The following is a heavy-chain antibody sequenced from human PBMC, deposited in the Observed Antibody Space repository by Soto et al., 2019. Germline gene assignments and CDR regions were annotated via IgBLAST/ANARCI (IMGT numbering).Heavy chain of an antibody. CDR3: ARSAIPRGGWFRP. CDR2: IYASGST. Sequence: SETRSLTGNVSDDSLSSYYLILLRQPAGKGLEWIGRIYASGSTNYNPSLKGRVSMSVDTSKKQFSLKMISVTAADTAMYYCARSAIPRGGWFRPWGQGVLVTVSS. V-gene: IGHV4-4*07. CDR1: DDSLSSYY. D-gene: IGHD2-15*01. J-gene: IGHJ5*02.